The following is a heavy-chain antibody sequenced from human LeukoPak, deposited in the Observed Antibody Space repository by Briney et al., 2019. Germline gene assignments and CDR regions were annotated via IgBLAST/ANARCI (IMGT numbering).Heavy chain of an antibody. Sequence: ASVKVSCMASGYTFTGYYMRWVRQAPGQALEWMGWINPNSGGTNYAQNFRGRVTMTRDTSISTAYMELSRLTSDDTAVYYCARVRVTGSFGLDLGHWGQGALVTVSS. J-gene: IGHJ4*02. CDR1: GYTFTGYY. CDR3: ARVRVTGSFGLDLGH. D-gene: IGHD1-26*01. V-gene: IGHV1-2*02. CDR2: INPNSGGT.